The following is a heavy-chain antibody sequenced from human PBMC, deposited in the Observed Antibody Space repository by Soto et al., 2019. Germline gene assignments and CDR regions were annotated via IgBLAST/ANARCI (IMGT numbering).Heavy chain of an antibody. CDR3: ARDVGPSPRPSAPGYYFDY. CDR1: GFTFSSYA. D-gene: IGHD3-10*01. Sequence: GGSLRLSCAASGFTFSSYAMHWVRQAPGKGLEWVAVISYDGSNKYYADSVKGRFTISRDNSKNTLYLQMNSLRAEDTAVYYCARDVGPSPRPSAPGYYFDYWGQGTLVTVSS. J-gene: IGHJ4*02. CDR2: ISYDGSNK. V-gene: IGHV3-30-3*01.